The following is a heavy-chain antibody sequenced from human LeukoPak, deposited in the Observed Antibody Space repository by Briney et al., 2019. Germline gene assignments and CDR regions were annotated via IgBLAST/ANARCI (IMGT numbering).Heavy chain of an antibody. CDR1: GFTFSVAW. CDR2: IKSNTDGGAT. V-gene: IGHV3-15*01. CDR3: ITEPLGVVF. D-gene: IGHD3-16*01. J-gene: IGHJ4*02. Sequence: GGSLRLSCAASGFTFSVAWMNWVRQAPGKGLEWVGRIKSNTDGGATDYAAPVKDSFTISRNDSEKTLYLQMNSLKTEDTAVYYCITEPLGVVFWGQGTLVTVSS.